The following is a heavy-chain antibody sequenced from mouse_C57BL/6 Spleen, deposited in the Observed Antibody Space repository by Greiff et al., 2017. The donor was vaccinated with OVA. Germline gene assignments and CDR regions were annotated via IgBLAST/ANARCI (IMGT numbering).Heavy chain of an antibody. D-gene: IGHD2-2*01. CDR3: ARRGMVTTHYAMDY. Sequence: VKLKESGPGLVQPSQSLSITCTVSGFSLTSYGVHWVRQSPGKGLEWLGVIWSGGSTDYNAAFISRLSISKDNSKSQVFFKMNSLQADDTAIYYCARRGMVTTHYAMDYWGQGTSVTVSS. J-gene: IGHJ4*01. CDR1: GFSLTSYG. V-gene: IGHV2-2*01. CDR2: IWSGGST.